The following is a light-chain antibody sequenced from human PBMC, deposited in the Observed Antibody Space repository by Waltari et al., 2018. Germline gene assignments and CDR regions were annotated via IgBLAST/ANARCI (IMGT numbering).Light chain of an antibody. CDR3: QQRSNWPLT. V-gene: IGKV3-11*01. CDR2: DAS. J-gene: IGKJ4*01. Sequence: EIVLIQSPATLSLSPGERATLSCRASQSVSSSLAWYRQKPGQAPRLLIYDASTRATGIPDRFSGSGSGTDFSLTISSLEAEDVAVYYCQQRSNWPLTFGGGTKVEIK. CDR1: QSVSSS.